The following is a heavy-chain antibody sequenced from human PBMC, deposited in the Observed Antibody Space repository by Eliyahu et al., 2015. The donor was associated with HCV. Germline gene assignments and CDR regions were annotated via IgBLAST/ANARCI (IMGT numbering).Heavy chain of an antibody. CDR2: MSTHSDKR. J-gene: IGHJ4*02. V-gene: IGHV1-18*01. Sequence: QVQLVQSGAELREPGASVNVSCKTSGYNFDTYGITWVRQAPGQGLEWMGWMSTHSDKRKYSEKIQGRVTLRTNSSTSTVQMELRNLRSDDTAIYFCARDPFPSDYWGQGTLVIVSS. CDR1: GYNFDTYG. CDR3: ARDPFPSDY.